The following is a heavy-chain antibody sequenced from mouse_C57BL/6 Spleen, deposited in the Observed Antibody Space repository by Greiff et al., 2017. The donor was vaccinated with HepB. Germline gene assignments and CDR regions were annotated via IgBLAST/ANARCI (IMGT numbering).Heavy chain of an antibody. V-gene: IGHV5-4*01. CDR1: GFTFSSYA. D-gene: IGHD2-1*01. CDR2: ISDGGSYT. J-gene: IGHJ3*01. CDR3: AREEDYGNPRFAY. Sequence: EVKVVESGGGLVKPGGSLKLSCAASGFTFSSYAMSWVRQTPEKRLEWVATISDGGSYTYYPDNVKGRFTISRDNAKNNLYLQMSHLKSEDTAMYYCAREEDYGNPRFAYWGQGTLVTVSA.